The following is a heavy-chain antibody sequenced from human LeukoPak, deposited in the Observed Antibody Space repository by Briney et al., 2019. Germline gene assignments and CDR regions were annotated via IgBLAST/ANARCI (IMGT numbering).Heavy chain of an antibody. CDR2: IYYSGST. J-gene: IGHJ4*02. CDR3: ARRFNIYDILTGLVGHFDY. V-gene: IGHV4-30-4*08. CDR1: GGSISSGDYY. D-gene: IGHD3-9*01. Sequence: SETLSLTCTVSGGSISSGDYYWSWIRQPPGKGLEWIGYIYYSGSTYYNPSLKSRVTISVDTSKNQFSLKLSSVTAADTAVYYCARRFNIYDILTGLVGHFDYWGQGTLVTVSS.